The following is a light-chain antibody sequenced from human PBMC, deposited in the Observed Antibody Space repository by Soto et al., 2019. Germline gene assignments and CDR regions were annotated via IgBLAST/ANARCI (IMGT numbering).Light chain of an antibody. CDR2: AAS. CDR3: LQYYNFSWT. J-gene: IGKJ1*01. CDR1: QDIRNI. Sequence: AIQMTQSPSSLSASVGDRVTISCRASQDIRNILAWYQQKPGEAPKLLIFAASNLQSGVPSRFSGSGSVTDFTLAITGLQPEDFATYYCLQYYNFSWTFGQGTKVEVK. V-gene: IGKV1-6*01.